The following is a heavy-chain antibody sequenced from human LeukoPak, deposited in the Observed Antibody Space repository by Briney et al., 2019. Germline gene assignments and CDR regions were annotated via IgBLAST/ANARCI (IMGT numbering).Heavy chain of an antibody. Sequence: SETLSLTCTVSGGSISSSSYYWGWIRQPPGKGLEWIGSIYYSGSTYYNPSLKSRVTISVDTSKNQFSLKLSSVTAADTAVYYCASRPHYYYGMDVWGQGTTVTVSS. CDR2: IYYSGST. CDR3: ASRPHYYYGMDV. CDR1: GGSISSSSYY. J-gene: IGHJ6*02. V-gene: IGHV4-39*01.